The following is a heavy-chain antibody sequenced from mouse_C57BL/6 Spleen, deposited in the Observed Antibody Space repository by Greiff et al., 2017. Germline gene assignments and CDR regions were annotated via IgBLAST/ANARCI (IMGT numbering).Heavy chain of an antibody. J-gene: IGHJ2*01. CDR2: IYPGCGST. D-gene: IGHD2-4*01. CDR3: ARGGEYDAPYLDY. Sequence: QVQLQQPGAELVKPGASVQMSCKASGYTFTSYWITWVKQRPGQGLEWIGDIYPGCGSTNSNAKFKSKATLTVDTSSSTAYMQLSSLTAEDSAVYYCARGGEYDAPYLDYWGQGTTLTVSS. V-gene: IGHV1-55*01. CDR1: GYTFTSYW.